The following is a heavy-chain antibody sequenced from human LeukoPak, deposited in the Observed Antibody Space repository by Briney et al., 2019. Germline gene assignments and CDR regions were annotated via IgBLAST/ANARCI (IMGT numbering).Heavy chain of an antibody. V-gene: IGHV4-39*07. CDR2: IYTSGST. CDR1: GDSVSRSDSY. CDR3: ATQYGDHAWGATGIGY. Sequence: SETLSLTCSVSGDSVSRSDSYWDWIRQPPGKGLEWIGRIYTSGSTNYNPSLKSRVTISVDTSKNQFSLKLSSVTAADTAVYYCATQYGDHAWGATGIGYWGQGTLVTVSS. J-gene: IGHJ4*02. D-gene: IGHD4-17*01.